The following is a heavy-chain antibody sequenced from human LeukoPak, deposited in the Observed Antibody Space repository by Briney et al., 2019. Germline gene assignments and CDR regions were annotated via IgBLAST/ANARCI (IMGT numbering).Heavy chain of an antibody. J-gene: IGHJ6*02. CDR1: GGSFSGYY. CDR3: ARLSGYTSTYYYYGMDV. CDR2: INHSGST. D-gene: IGHD5-12*01. Sequence: SETLSLTCAVYGGSFSGYYWSWIRQPPGKGLEWIGEINHSGSTNYNPSLKSRVTISVDTSKNQFSLKLSSVTAAGTAVYYCARLSGYTSTYYYYGMDVWGQGTTVTVSS. V-gene: IGHV4-34*01.